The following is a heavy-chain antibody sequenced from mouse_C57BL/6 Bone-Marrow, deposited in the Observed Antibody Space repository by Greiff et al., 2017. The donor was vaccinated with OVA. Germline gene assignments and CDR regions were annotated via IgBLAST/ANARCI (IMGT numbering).Heavy chain of an antibody. CDR2: IYPGSGST. Sequence: QVQLQQPGAELVKPGASVKMSCKASGYTFTSYWITWVKQSPGPGLEWIGDIYPGSGSTYYNEKFKSKATLTVDTSSSTAYMQLSSLTSEASAVYYCARKGYRLWIRKEYYFDYWGQGTTLTVSS. CDR1: GYTFTSYW. D-gene: IGHD2-2*01. V-gene: IGHV1-55*01. J-gene: IGHJ2*01. CDR3: ARKGYRLWIRKEYYFDY.